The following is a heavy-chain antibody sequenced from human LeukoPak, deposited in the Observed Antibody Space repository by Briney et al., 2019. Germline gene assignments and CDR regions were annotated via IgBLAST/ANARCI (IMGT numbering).Heavy chain of an antibody. J-gene: IGHJ4*02. CDR3: ARDGGVSSGYTPKSFDY. Sequence: ASVKVSCKAAGYTFTGYYMHWVRQAPGQGLEWMGRINPNSGGTNYAQTFQGRVTMTRDTSISTAYMELSRLRSDDTAVYYCARDGGVSSGYTPKSFDYWGQGTLVTVSS. CDR1: GYTFTGYY. CDR2: INPNSGGT. D-gene: IGHD3-22*01. V-gene: IGHV1-2*06.